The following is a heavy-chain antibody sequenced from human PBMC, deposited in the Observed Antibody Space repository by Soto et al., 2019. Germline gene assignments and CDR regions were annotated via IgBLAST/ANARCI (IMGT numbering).Heavy chain of an antibody. J-gene: IGHJ4*02. V-gene: IGHV1-69*01. Sequence: QVQLVQSGAEVKKTGSSVKVSCKTSGGTFSTFGISWVRQAPGQGLEWMGGIIPFCGTAEYSQKFEDRITITADESTNTAYMDLRSLTSEDTAIYYCARTAPMDAGDKYYYDCWGQGALVTVSS. D-gene: IGHD3-16*01. CDR3: ARTAPMDAGDKYYYDC. CDR1: GGTFSTFG. CDR2: IIPFCGTA.